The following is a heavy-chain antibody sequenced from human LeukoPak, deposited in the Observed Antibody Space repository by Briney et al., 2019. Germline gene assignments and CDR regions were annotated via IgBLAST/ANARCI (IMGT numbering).Heavy chain of an antibody. V-gene: IGHV3-7*01. D-gene: IGHD6-13*01. CDR1: GFTFSSYW. J-gene: IGHJ4*02. CDR2: IKQDGSGK. CDR3: ARNPPGPAAGDY. Sequence: GGSLRLSCAASGFTFSSYWMSWVRRAPGKGLEWVANIKQDGSGKYYVDSVKGRFTISRDNAKNSLYLQMNSLRAEDTAVYYCARNPPGPAAGDYWGQGTLVTVSS.